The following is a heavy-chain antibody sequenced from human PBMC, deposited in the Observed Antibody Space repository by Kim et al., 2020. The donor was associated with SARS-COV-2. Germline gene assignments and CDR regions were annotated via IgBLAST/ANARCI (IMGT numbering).Heavy chain of an antibody. J-gene: IGHJ6*02. CDR3: ARARYYDILTGYRYYYGMDV. CDR1: GGSISSYY. CDR2: IYYSGST. Sequence: SETLSLTCTVSGGSISSYYWSWIRQPPGKGLEWIGYIYYSGSTNYNPSLKSRVTISVDTSKNQLSLKLSSVTAADTAVYYCARARYYDILTGYRYYYGMDVWGQGTTVTVSS. V-gene: IGHV4-59*13. D-gene: IGHD3-9*01.